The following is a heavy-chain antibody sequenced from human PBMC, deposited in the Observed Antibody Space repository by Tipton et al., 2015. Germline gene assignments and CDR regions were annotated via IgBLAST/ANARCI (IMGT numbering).Heavy chain of an antibody. J-gene: IGHJ4*02. V-gene: IGHV4-38-2*02. CDR3: ARGELGDFDS. D-gene: IGHD6-6*01. CDR1: GGSFSDYY. CDR2: VDHSGDS. Sequence: TLSLTCTVSGGSFSDYYWSWIRQSPGEGLEWIGSVDHSGDSYSNPSLKSRVTISLDTSKNQFSLQLSSVTDADTAVYYCARGELGDFDSWGQGTLVTVSS.